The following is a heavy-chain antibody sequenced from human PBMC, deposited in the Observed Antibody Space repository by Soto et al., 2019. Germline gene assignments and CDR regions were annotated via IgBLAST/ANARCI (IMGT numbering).Heavy chain of an antibody. J-gene: IGHJ4*02. CDR3: ARVFQTMVRGVIISGFDY. CDR2: INHSGST. V-gene: IGHV4-34*01. Sequence: SLTCAVYGGSFSGYYWSWIRQPPGKGLEWIGEINHSGSTNYNPSLKSRVTISVDTSKNQFSLKLSSVTAADTAVYYCARVFQTMVRGVIISGFDYWGQGTLVTVSS. CDR1: GGSFSGYY. D-gene: IGHD3-10*01.